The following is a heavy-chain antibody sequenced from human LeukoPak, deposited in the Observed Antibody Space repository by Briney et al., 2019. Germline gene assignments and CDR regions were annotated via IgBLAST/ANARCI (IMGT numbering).Heavy chain of an antibody. D-gene: IGHD5-24*01. V-gene: IGHV3-30*18. J-gene: IGHJ3*02. CDR3: AKGGRDDYKGIYDVFDI. Sequence: GGSLRLSCAASGFTFSNYGMHWVRQAPGKGLEWVAVISYDGSNKDYADSMRGRLTISRDKSKNTLYLEMNSLRAEDTAVYFCAKGGRDDYKGIYDVFDIWGQGTKVTVSS. CDR1: GFTFSNYG. CDR2: ISYDGSNK.